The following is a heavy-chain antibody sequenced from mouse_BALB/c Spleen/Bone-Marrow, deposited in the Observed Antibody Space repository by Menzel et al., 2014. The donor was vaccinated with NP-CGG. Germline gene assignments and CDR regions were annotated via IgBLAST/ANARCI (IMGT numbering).Heavy chain of an antibody. Sequence: VQLQQSGAELVRPGSSVKISCKASGYAFSSYWMNWVKQRPGQGLEWIGQIYPGDGDTNYNGKFKGKATLTADKSSSTAYMQLSSLTSEDSAAYFCARDDGFAYWGQGTLVTVSA. CDR3: ARDDGFAY. CDR1: GYAFSSYW. J-gene: IGHJ3*01. D-gene: IGHD2-12*01. V-gene: IGHV1-80*01. CDR2: IYPGDGDT.